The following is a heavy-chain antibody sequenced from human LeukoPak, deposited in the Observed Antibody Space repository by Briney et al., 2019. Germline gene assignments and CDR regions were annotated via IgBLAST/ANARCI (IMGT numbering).Heavy chain of an antibody. CDR2: IYTSGST. D-gene: IGHD3-10*01. V-gene: IGHV4-4*07. J-gene: IGHJ6*03. CDR3: ARTTMVRGTYYMDV. CDR1: GGSISSYY. Sequence: SETLSLTCTVSGGSISSYYWSWIRQPAGKGLEWIGRIYTSGSTNCNPSLKSRVTMSVDTSKNQFSLKLSSVTAADTAVYYCARTTMVRGTYYMDVWGKGTTVTISS.